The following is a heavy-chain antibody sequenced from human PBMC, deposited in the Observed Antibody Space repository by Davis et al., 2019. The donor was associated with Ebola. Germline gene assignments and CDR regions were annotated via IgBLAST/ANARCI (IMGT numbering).Heavy chain of an antibody. V-gene: IGHV1-69*13. J-gene: IGHJ4*02. CDR3: AREEGLLNYFDY. CDR2: IIPIFGTA. D-gene: IGHD1-26*01. CDR1: GGTFSSYA. Sequence: AASVKVFCKASGGTFSSYAISWVRQAPGQGLEWMGGIIPIFGTANYAQKFQGRVTITADESTSTAYMELSSLRSEDTAVYYCAREEGLLNYFDYWGQGTLVTVSS.